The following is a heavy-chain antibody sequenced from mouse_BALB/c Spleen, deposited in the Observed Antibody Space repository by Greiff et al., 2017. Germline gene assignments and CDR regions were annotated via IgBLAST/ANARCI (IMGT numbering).Heavy chain of an antibody. CDR2: IDPANGNT. Sequence: VQLQQSGAELVKPGASVKLSCTASGFNIKDTYMHWVKQRPEQGLEWIGRIDPANGNTKYDPKFQGKATITADTSSNTAYLQLSSLTSEDTAVYYCARPLTGTWFAYWGQGTLVTVSA. CDR1: GFNIKDTY. V-gene: IGHV14-3*02. CDR3: ARPLTGTWFAY. J-gene: IGHJ3*01. D-gene: IGHD4-1*01.